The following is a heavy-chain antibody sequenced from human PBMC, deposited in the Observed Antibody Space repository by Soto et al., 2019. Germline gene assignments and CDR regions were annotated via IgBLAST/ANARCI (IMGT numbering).Heavy chain of an antibody. V-gene: IGHV3-33*01. Sequence: PGGSLRLSCAASGFTFSSYGMHWVRQAPGKGLEWVAVIWYDGSNKYYADSVKGRFTISRDNSKNTLYLQMNSLRAEDTAVYYCARDLTTVTRREYYFDYWGQGTLVTVSS. CDR1: GFTFSSYG. D-gene: IGHD4-17*01. CDR2: IWYDGSNK. CDR3: ARDLTTVTRREYYFDY. J-gene: IGHJ4*02.